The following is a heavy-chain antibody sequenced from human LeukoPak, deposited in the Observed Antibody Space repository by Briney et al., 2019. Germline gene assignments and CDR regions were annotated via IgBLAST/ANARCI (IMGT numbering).Heavy chain of an antibody. J-gene: IGHJ4*02. CDR2: IYSSGST. V-gene: IGHV4-4*07. CDR1: GGSISSYY. Sequence: SETLSLTCTVSGGSISSYYWSWIRQPAGKGLDWIRRIYSSGSTNYNPSLKSRVTMSVDTSRNQFSLKLSSVTAADTAVYYCARAYCSGGSCYSGFDYWGQGTLVTVSS. D-gene: IGHD2-15*01. CDR3: ARAYCSGGSCYSGFDY.